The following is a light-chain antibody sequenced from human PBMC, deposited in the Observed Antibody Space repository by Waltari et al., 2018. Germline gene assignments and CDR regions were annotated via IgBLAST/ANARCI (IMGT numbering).Light chain of an antibody. J-gene: IGLJ2*01. CDR2: GKD. V-gene: IGLV3-19*01. Sequence: SSELTQDPAVSVALGQTVRITCQGDGLRISYASWYQQRPGQAPILGIYGKDNRPSGIPERFSGSSSGKPASLTITGAQAEDEADYYCNSRDSSGDQPVIFGGGTKLTVL. CDR3: NSRDSSGDQPVI. CDR1: GLRISY.